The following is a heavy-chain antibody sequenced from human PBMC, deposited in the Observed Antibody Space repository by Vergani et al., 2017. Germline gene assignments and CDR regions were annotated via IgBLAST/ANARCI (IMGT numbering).Heavy chain of an antibody. Sequence: QVQLVQSGAEVKKPGASVKVSCKASGYTFTGYYMHWVRQAPGQGLEWRGWINPNSGGTNYAQKFHGRVTMSRDPSISTASMELSRLRAYDTAVYYCSTPRLRFSYFFYYGMDVWGQGTTVTVSS. CDR2: INPNSGGT. CDR1: GYTFTGYY. D-gene: IGHD5-12*01. J-gene: IGHJ6*02. V-gene: IGHV1-2*02. CDR3: STPRLRFSYFFYYGMDV.